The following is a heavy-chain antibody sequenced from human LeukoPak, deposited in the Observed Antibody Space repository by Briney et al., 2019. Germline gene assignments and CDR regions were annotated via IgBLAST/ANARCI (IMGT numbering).Heavy chain of an antibody. Sequence: GGSLRLSCAASGFSVSSNYMSWVRQAPGKGLEWVSSISASVSSTYYADSVNGRFTVSRDNSKNTLYLQMNSLRVEDMAIYYCVKDWRRPDQCGGDCLDHWGQGTLVTVTS. CDR2: ISASVSST. V-gene: IGHV3-23*01. J-gene: IGHJ5*02. D-gene: IGHD2-21*02. CDR1: GFSVSSNY. CDR3: VKDWRRPDQCGGDCLDH.